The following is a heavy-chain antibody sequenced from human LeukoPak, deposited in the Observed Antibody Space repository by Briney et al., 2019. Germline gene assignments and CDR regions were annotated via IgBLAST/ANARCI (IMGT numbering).Heavy chain of an antibody. CDR3: AREWAPDGTLRWGAPNTGRGLYYMDV. CDR1: DGSISDYY. D-gene: IGHD1-26*01. J-gene: IGHJ6*03. V-gene: IGHV4-59*01. CDR2: IHDSGST. Sequence: SETLSLTCTVSDGSISDYYWTWIRQPPGKALEWIGYIHDSGSTSYSPSLRGRVSISLVKSRNQFSLTLTSVTPADTAVYYCAREWAPDGTLRWGAPNTGRGLYYMDVWGKGTTVSVS.